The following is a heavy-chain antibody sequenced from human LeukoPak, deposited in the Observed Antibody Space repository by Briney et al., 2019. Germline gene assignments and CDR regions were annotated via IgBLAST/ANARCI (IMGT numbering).Heavy chain of an antibody. CDR1: GFTFSTYA. J-gene: IGHJ3*02. D-gene: IGHD2-2*01. Sequence: PGGSLRLSCAASGFTFSTYAMSWVRQAPGKGLEWVSAISGSGGSTYYADSVKGRFTISRDNSKNTLYLQMNSLRAEDTAVYYCAKILRAIVVVPAATPLDIWGQGTMVTVSS. CDR2: ISGSGGST. CDR3: AKILRAIVVVPAATPLDI. V-gene: IGHV3-23*01.